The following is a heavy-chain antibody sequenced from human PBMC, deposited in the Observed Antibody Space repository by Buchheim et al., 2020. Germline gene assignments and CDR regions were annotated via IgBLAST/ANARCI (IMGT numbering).Heavy chain of an antibody. CDR1: GGSISSSSYY. CDR3: ARLEAVAGTEDFDY. Sequence: QLQLQESGPGLVKPSETLSLTCTVSGGSISSSSYYWGWIRQPPGKGLEWIGSIYYRGSTYYNPSLKSRVTISVDTSKTQFSLKLSSVTAADTVVYYCARLEAVAGTEDFDYWGQGTL. CDR2: IYYRGST. D-gene: IGHD6-19*01. J-gene: IGHJ4*02. V-gene: IGHV4-39*01.